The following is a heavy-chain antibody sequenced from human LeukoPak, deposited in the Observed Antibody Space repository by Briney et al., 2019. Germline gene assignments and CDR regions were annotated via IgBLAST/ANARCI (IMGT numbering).Heavy chain of an antibody. CDR3: ATRSGWTFDY. Sequence: PGGSLRLSCAASGFTFSSYSMNWVRQAPGKGLDWVSYISSSSSTIYYADSVKGRFTISRDNAKNSLYLQMNSLRAEDTAVYYCATRSGWTFDYWGQGTLVTVSS. CDR1: GFTFSSYS. V-gene: IGHV3-48*01. CDR2: ISSSSSTI. D-gene: IGHD2-15*01. J-gene: IGHJ4*02.